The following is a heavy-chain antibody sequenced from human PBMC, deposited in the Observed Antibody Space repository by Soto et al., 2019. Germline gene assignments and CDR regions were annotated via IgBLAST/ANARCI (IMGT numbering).Heavy chain of an antibody. D-gene: IGHD2-2*01. Sequence: ASVKVSCKAYDYSFTGYKIDWVRQAPGQGLEWMGWIDPNSGVTNYARKFQGRVTMTRDTSISTAYLEMRRLRSDDTAVYYCATNHRSSTSRGSYFDPWGQGTQFTVSS. V-gene: IGHV1-2*02. CDR2: IDPNSGVT. J-gene: IGHJ5*02. CDR3: ATNHRSSTSRGSYFDP. CDR1: DYSFTGYK.